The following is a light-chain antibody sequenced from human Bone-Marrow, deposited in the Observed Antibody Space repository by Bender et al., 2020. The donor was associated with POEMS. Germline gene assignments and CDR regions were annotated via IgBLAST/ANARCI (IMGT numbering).Light chain of an antibody. CDR3: CSYTSGGAWV. V-gene: IGLV2-14*01. J-gene: IGLJ3*02. CDR2: DVN. CDR1: SSDVGGYNY. Sequence: QSALTQPASVSGSPGQSITISCSGTSSDVGGYNYVSWYQQHPYKVPKLIIYDVNNRPSGVSYRFSGSKSGNTASLTISGLQPEDEADYYCCSYTSGGAWVFGGGTKVTVL.